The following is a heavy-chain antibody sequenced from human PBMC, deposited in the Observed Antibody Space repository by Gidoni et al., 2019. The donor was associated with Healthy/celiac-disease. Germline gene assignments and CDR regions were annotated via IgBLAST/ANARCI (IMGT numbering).Heavy chain of an antibody. D-gene: IGHD3-10*01. CDR2: IKSKTDGGTT. CDR1: GFTFSTAW. J-gene: IGHJ4*02. CDR3: TTEAGGYDTGDLFDY. V-gene: IGHV3-15*01. Sequence: EVQLVESGGGLVKPGGSLRLSCAASGFTFSTAWMSWVRQAPGKGLEWFGRIKSKTDGGTTDYAAPVKGRFTISRDDSKNTLYLQMNSLKTEDTAVYYCTTEAGGYDTGDLFDYWGQGTLVTVSS.